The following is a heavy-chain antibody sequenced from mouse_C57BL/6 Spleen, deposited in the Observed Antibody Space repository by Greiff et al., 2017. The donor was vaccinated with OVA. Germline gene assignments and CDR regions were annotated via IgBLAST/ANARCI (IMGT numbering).Heavy chain of an antibody. CDR1: GYTFTTYP. CDR2: FHPYNDDT. Sequence: QVQLQQSGAELVKPGASVKMSCKASGYTFTTYPIEWMKQNHGKSLEWIGNFHPYNDDTKYNEKFKGKATLTVEKSSSTVYLELSRLTSDDSAVYYCARGAYYYGSSSNWYFDVWGTGTTVTVSS. J-gene: IGHJ1*03. V-gene: IGHV1-47*01. CDR3: ARGAYYYGSSSNWYFDV. D-gene: IGHD1-1*01.